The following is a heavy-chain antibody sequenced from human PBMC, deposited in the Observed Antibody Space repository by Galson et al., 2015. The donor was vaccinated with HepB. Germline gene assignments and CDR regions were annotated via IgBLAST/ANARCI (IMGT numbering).Heavy chain of an antibody. V-gene: IGHV3-30*18. CDR1: GFTFSKYG. D-gene: IGHD5-24*01. CDR2: ISKDGSTK. CDR3: AKGTDNYNYWIGD. J-gene: IGHJ4*02. Sequence: SLRLSCAASGFTFSKYGMHWVRQAPGKGLGWLAVISKDGSTKDYVDSVKGRFTISRDNSKNTLYLQMDSLTTEDTAVYYCAKGTDNYNYWIGDWGQGTLVTVSS.